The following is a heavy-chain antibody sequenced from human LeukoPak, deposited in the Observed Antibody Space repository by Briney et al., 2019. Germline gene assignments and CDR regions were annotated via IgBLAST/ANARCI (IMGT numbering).Heavy chain of an antibody. D-gene: IGHD2-8*01. CDR1: GGTFSSYA. V-gene: IGHV1-24*01. J-gene: IGHJ4*02. CDR2: FDPEDGET. CDR3: AIPYERGGY. Sequence: GASVKVSCKASGGTFSSYAISWVRQAPGQGLEWMGGFDPEDGETIYAQKFQGRVTMTEDTSTDTAYMELSSLRSEDTAVYYCAIPYERGGYWGQGTLVTVSS.